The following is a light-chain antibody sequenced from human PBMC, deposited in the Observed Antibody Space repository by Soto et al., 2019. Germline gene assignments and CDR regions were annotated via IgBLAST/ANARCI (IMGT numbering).Light chain of an antibody. Sequence: QSALTQPASVSGSPGQSITISCTGTSSDVGGYNYVSWYQHHPGKAPKVMIYDVSNRPSGVSNRFSGSKSGNTASLTISGLRAEDEADYYGSSYTRSNTLRYVFGTGTKVTVL. J-gene: IGLJ1*01. CDR3: SSYTRSNTLRYV. CDR1: SSDVGGYNY. CDR2: DVS. V-gene: IGLV2-14*03.